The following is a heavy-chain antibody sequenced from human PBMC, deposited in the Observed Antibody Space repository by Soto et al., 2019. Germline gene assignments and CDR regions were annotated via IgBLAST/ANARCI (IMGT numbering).Heavy chain of an antibody. D-gene: IGHD2-2*01. J-gene: IGHJ3*02. V-gene: IGHV4-39*07. CDR3: ARGRPSIVVVPAADAFDI. Sequence: SETLSLTCTVSGGSISSSSYYWGWIRQPPGKGLEWIGSIYYSGSTYYNPSLKSRVTISVDTSKNQFSLKLSSVTAADTAVYYCARGRPSIVVVPAADAFDIWGQGTMVTVSS. CDR2: IYYSGST. CDR1: GGSISSSSYY.